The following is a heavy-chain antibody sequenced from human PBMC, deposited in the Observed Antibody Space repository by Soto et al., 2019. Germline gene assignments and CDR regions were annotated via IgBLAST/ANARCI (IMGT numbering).Heavy chain of an antibody. CDR1: GYSISSSNW. J-gene: IGHJ4*02. CDR2: IYYSGTT. Sequence: SETLSLTCAVSGYSISSSNWWGWTRQPPGKGLEWIGYIYYSGTTYYNPSLKSRVTMSVDTSKNQFSLKLTSVTAVDTAVYYCARREIQGPIDYWGQGTLVPSPQ. D-gene: IGHD1-26*01. CDR3: ARREIQGPIDY. V-gene: IGHV4-28*01.